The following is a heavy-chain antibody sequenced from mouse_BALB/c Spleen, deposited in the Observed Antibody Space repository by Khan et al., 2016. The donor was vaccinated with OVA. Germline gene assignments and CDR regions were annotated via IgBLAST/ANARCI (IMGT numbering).Heavy chain of an antibody. D-gene: IGHD1-1*01. J-gene: IGHJ3*01. CDR3: ARLAYYYNSEGFAY. CDR1: GFTFSTYG. V-gene: IGHV5-6*01. CDR2: ISTGGSYT. Sequence: EVELVESGGDLVKPGGSLKLSCAASGFTFSTYGMSWVRQSPDKRLEWVATISTGGSYTNYPDNVKGRLTISRDNAKNTLYLQLSSLKSEDTAMYYCARLAYYYNSEGFAYWGQVTLVTVSA.